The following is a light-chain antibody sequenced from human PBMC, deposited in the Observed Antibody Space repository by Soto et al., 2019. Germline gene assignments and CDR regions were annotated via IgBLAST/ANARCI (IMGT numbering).Light chain of an antibody. CDR2: DVN. J-gene: IGLJ1*01. CDR3: VSFAGGTYV. CDR1: SSDVGAYLF. Sequence: QSALTQPPSASGSPGQSVTISCTGTSSDVGAYLFVSWYQQHPGKAPKLMIYDVNRRPPGVPDRFFGSKSGNTASLTVSGLQAEDEADYYCVSFAGGTYVFGTGTKLTVL. V-gene: IGLV2-8*01.